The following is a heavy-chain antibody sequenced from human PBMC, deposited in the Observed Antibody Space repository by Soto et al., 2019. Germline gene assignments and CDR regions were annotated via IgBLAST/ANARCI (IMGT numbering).Heavy chain of an antibody. CDR3: ARVPSLGWPYFDY. D-gene: IGHD2-21*01. J-gene: IGHJ4*02. V-gene: IGHV4-39*07. CDR1: GGSISSSNYF. CDR2: IYHNGDT. Sequence: PSETLSFTCTISGGSISSSNYFWAWIRQPPGKVLEWIGNIYHNGDTYYNPSLKSRVTISVDRSKNQFSLKLSSVTAADTAVYYCARVPSLGWPYFDYWGQGTLVTVSS.